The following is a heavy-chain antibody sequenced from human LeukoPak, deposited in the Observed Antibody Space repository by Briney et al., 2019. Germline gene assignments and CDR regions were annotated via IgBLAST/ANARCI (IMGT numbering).Heavy chain of an antibody. V-gene: IGHV4-59*01. D-gene: IGHD1-26*01. Sequence: SETLSLTCTVSGGSISGNHWSWVRRPPGKGLEWIGYIYYSGSTNYNPSLKSRVAISVDTSKNQFSLKLRSVTAADTAVYYCARDQRTVGYYGMDVWGRGTTVTVSS. CDR3: ARDQRTVGYYGMDV. CDR1: GGSISGNH. J-gene: IGHJ6*02. CDR2: IYYSGST.